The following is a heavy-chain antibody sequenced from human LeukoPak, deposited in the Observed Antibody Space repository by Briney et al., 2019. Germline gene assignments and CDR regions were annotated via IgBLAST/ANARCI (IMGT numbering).Heavy chain of an antibody. Sequence: ASVMVCCKASGYTFTGYYMHWVRQAPGQGLEWMGWINPNSGGTNYAQKFQGRVTMTRDTSISTAYMELSRLRCDDTALYYFARAVTTMVRRRMGSWGPGTLVTVSS. CDR2: INPNSGGT. CDR3: ARAVTTMVRRRMGS. J-gene: IGHJ5*02. CDR1: GYTFTGYY. V-gene: IGHV1-2*02. D-gene: IGHD3-10*01.